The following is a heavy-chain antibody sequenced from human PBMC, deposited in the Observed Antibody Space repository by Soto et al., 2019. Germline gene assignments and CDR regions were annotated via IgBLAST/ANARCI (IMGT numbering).Heavy chain of an antibody. J-gene: IGHJ6*02. D-gene: IGHD3-3*01. Sequence: EVQLLESGGGLVQPGGSLRLSCAASGFTFSSYAMSWVRQAPGKGLEWVSAISGSGGSTYYADSVKGRFTISRDNSKNTLYLQMNSLRAEDTAVYYCAKDKLGVGIFGVDPTTTYYYYYGMDVWGQGTTVTVSS. CDR1: GFTFSSYA. CDR3: AKDKLGVGIFGVDPTTTYYYYYGMDV. V-gene: IGHV3-23*01. CDR2: ISGSGGST.